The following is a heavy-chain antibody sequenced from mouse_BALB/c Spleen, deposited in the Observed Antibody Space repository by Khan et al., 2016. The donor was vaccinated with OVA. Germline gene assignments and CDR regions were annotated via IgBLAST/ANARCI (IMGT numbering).Heavy chain of an antibody. CDR3: ARAGGNCDWNVNV. CDR1: GFTFSNFG. CDR2: ISSGSSTI. J-gene: IGHJ1*01. Sequence: EVELVESGGGLVQPGGSWKLSCAASGFTFSNFGMHWVRQAPKKGLEWVAYISSGSSTIYYVATVKGRFTISRDNPKNTLFLQMTSLRSEDTAMYYGARAGGNCDWNVNVWGEGTTVTVSS. V-gene: IGHV5-17*02. D-gene: IGHD2-1*01.